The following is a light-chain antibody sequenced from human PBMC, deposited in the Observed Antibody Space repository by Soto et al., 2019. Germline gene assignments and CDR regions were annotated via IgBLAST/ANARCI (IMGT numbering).Light chain of an antibody. J-gene: IGLJ2*01. CDR3: NSYTNRNSVI. CDR1: SSDIGDYGY. V-gene: IGLV2-14*01. CDR2: EVT. Sequence: QSVLTQPASVSGSPGQSITISFTGTSSDIGDYGYVSWYQQHPGKAPKLIIYEVTNRPSGVSTRFSGSKSGNTASLTISGLQAEDEADYYCNSYTNRNSVIFGGGTK.